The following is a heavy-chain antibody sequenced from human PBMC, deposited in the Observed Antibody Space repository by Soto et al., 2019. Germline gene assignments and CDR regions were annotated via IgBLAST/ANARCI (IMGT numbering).Heavy chain of an antibody. CDR1: GYTFTTYG. CDR2: ISAYNGHT. CDR3: ARAPVVVVPAAITFFDY. J-gene: IGHJ4*02. V-gene: IGHV1-18*01. Sequence: ASVKVSCKASGYTFTTYGISWVRQAPGQGLEWMGWISAYNGHTNYAQKLQGRVTMTTDTSTSTAYMELRSLRSDDTAVYYCARAPVVVVPAAITFFDYWGQGTLVTVSS. D-gene: IGHD2-2*01.